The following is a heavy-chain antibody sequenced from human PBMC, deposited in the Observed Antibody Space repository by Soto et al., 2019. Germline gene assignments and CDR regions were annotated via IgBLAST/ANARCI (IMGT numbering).Heavy chain of an antibody. Sequence: QVQLQESGPRLVKPSQDLSLTCTVSGGSINSGAYHWSWVRQHPGKGLEWIGAISYRGTTYSNPSLQSRMIMSVDPSKTQLSLKLSSVTAADTAVYYCARMSATGTRWFDPWGPGTLVTVSS. CDR2: ISYRGTT. CDR1: GGSINSGAYH. J-gene: IGHJ5*02. D-gene: IGHD1-1*01. V-gene: IGHV4-31*03. CDR3: ARMSATGTRWFDP.